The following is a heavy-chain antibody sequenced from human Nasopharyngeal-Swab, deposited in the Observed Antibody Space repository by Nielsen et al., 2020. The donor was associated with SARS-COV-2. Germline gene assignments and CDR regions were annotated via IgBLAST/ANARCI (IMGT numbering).Heavy chain of an antibody. CDR2: IYGGGTT. CDR3: ARVHLVIVPATFDY. Sequence: GESLKISCAASGLSVTNSHMNWIRQAPGKGLEWVSVIYGGGTTEYADSVRGRFTISRDRSGNTLYLQMNSLRADDTAIYYCARVHLVIVPATFDYWGQGTLVTVSS. J-gene: IGHJ4*02. V-gene: IGHV3-53*01. CDR1: GLSVTNSH. D-gene: IGHD2-2*01.